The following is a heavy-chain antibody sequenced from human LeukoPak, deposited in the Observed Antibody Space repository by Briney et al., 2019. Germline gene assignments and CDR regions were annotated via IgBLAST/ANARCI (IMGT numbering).Heavy chain of an antibody. Sequence: GGSLRLSCAASGFTFSSYGMNWVRQAPGKGLEWVSYISSSGSTIYSADSVKGRFTISRDNAKNSLYLQMNSLRAEDTAVYYCARFPGADYFDYWGQGTLVTVSS. V-gene: IGHV3-48*03. CDR2: ISSSGSTI. D-gene: IGHD3-10*01. CDR1: GFTFSSYG. CDR3: ARFPGADYFDY. J-gene: IGHJ4*02.